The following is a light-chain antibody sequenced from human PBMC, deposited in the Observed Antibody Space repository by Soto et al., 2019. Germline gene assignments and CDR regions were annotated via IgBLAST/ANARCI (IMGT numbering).Light chain of an antibody. J-gene: IGKJ1*01. Sequence: ESVLTQSPGTLSLSPGERATLSCRASQSVSTSYLAWYQQKPGQAPRLLIYGASSRATGIPDRFSGSGSGTDFTFTISRLETEDVAVYYCLNDGSSPRKFGKGTKVEIK. CDR3: LNDGSSPRK. CDR1: QSVSTSY. CDR2: GAS. V-gene: IGKV3-20*01.